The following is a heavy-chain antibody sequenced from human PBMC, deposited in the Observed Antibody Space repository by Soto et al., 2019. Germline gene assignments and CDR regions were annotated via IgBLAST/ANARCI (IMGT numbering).Heavy chain of an antibody. CDR3: ARTNIVVFPHASAGMDV. CDR1: GFTFRIYS. D-gene: IGHD2-15*01. J-gene: IGHJ6*02. V-gene: IGHV3-21*01. Sequence: WGSLVLSCAASGFTFRIYSMNWLRQAPGKGLEWVSYISSTSGDMYYADSVKGRFTISRDNAKNSLYLQMKSLRAEDTAVFYCARTNIVVFPHASAGMDVWGQGTTVTVSS. CDR2: ISSTSGDM.